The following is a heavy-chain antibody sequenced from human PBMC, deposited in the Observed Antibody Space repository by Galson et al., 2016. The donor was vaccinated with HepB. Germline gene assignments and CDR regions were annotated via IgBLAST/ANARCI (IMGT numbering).Heavy chain of an antibody. CDR1: GFSFSSYE. CDR3: AGAYASGWYGRVTDTPYYFDY. Sequence: SLRLSCAASGFSFSSYEMTWVRQAPGKGLEWISYIPTSGSATDYAESVKGRFTISRDNAGNSLYLQMNSLRADDTAVYYCAGAYASGWYGRVTDTPYYFDYWGRGTLVTVSS. V-gene: IGHV3-48*03. CDR2: IPTSGSAT. D-gene: IGHD6-19*01. J-gene: IGHJ4*02.